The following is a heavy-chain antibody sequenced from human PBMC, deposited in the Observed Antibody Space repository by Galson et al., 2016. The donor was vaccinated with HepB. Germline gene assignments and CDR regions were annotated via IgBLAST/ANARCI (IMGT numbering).Heavy chain of an antibody. CDR3: ASSHPISGFWSGYRYYYYAMDV. Sequence: CAISGDSVSSNSAAWNWIRRSPSRGLEWLGRTYYRTKWYNDYAVSVKSRITINADTSKNQFSLQLKSVTPEDTAVYYCASSHPISGFWSGYRYYYYAMDVWGQGTTVTVSS. CDR1: GDSVSSNSAA. D-gene: IGHD3-3*01. V-gene: IGHV6-1*01. CDR2: TYYRTKWYN. J-gene: IGHJ6*02.